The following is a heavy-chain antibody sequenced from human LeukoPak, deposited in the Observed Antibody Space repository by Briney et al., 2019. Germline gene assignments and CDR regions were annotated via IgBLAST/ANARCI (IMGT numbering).Heavy chain of an antibody. Sequence: GASVKVSCKASGYTFTNYGITWVRQAPGQGLEWMGWISGYNGNTNYAQKLQDRVTLTTDTSTSTAYMELRSLRSDDTAVYYCARGGPVSVPAVNFDYWGQGTLVTVSS. CDR1: GYTFTNYG. J-gene: IGHJ4*02. D-gene: IGHD2-2*01. V-gene: IGHV1-18*01. CDR2: ISGYNGNT. CDR3: ARGGPVSVPAVNFDY.